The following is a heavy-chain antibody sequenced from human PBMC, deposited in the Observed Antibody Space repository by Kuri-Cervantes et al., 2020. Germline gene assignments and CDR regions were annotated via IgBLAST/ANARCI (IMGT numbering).Heavy chain of an antibody. CDR3: ASRLGYCSGGSCFDNDAFDI. J-gene: IGHJ3*02. D-gene: IGHD2-15*01. CDR1: GYTFTSYG. Sequence: ASVKVSCKASGYTFTSYGISWVRQAPGQGLEWMGWISAYNGDTNYAQKLQGRVTITTDESTSTAYMEPSSLRSEDTAVYYCASRLGYCSGGSCFDNDAFDIWGQGTMVTVSS. V-gene: IGHV1-18*01. CDR2: ISAYNGDT.